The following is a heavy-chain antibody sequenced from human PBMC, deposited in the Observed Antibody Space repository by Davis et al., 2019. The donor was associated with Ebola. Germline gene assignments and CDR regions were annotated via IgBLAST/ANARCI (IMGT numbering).Heavy chain of an antibody. V-gene: IGHV3-30-3*01. Sequence: PGGSLRLSCAASGFTFSSYAMHWVRQAPGKGLEWEAVISYDGSNKYYADSVKGRFTISRDNSKNTLYLQMNSLRAEDTAVYYCAGYPDYGDYRGAVDYWGQGTLVTVSS. CDR1: GFTFSSYA. J-gene: IGHJ4*02. D-gene: IGHD4-17*01. CDR3: AGYPDYGDYRGAVDY. CDR2: ISYDGSNK.